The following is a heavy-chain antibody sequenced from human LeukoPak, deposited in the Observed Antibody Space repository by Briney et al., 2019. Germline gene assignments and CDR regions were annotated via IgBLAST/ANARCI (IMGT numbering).Heavy chain of an antibody. CDR1: GYTFTGYY. Sequence: GASVKVSCKASGYTFTGYYMHWVRQAPGQGLEWMGWINPNSGGTNYAQKFQGRVTMTRDTSISTAYMELSRLRSDDTAVYYCARGIRIAVAVVNSLDWFDPWGQGTLVTVSS. CDR3: ARGIRIAVAVVNSLDWFDP. J-gene: IGHJ5*02. D-gene: IGHD6-19*01. V-gene: IGHV1-2*02. CDR2: INPNSGGT.